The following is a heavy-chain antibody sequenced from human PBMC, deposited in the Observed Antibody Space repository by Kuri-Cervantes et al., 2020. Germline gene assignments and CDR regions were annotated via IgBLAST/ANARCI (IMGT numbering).Heavy chain of an antibody. CDR1: GVSISSYY. V-gene: IGHV4-59*12. CDR2: IDDSGRT. Sequence: SETLSLTCTVSGVSISSYYWSWVRQPPGKRLEWIGYIDDSGRTFFNPSFQSRVTISVDTSKNQFSLKLSSVTAADTAVYYCARWSGDSSGYYGLRAFDIWGQGTMVTVSS. D-gene: IGHD3-22*01. J-gene: IGHJ3*02. CDR3: ARWSGDSSGYYGLRAFDI.